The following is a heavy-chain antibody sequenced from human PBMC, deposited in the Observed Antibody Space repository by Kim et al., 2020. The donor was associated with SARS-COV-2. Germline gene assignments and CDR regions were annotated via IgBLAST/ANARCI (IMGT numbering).Heavy chain of an antibody. D-gene: IGHD6-6*01. Sequence: GGSLRLSYAVSGITFGGFAFHWVRQAPGEGLEWVGIISYDGRFKSYVDSVKGRFTISRDNSKNTLFLQMNSLRVDDTAVYFCAREYTNSSGRSLDIWGQGTMVSVSS. V-gene: IGHV3-33*08. CDR2: ISYDGRFK. J-gene: IGHJ3*02. CDR1: GITFGGFA. CDR3: AREYTNSSGRSLDI.